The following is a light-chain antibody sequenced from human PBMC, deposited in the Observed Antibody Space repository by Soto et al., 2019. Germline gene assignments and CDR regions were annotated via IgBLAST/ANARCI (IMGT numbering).Light chain of an antibody. Sequence: QSALTQPPSASGSPGQSVTISCTGTSSDVGGYNYVSWYQQHPGKAPKLMLYEVSKRPSGVPDRFSGSKSGNTASLTVSGLPAEDEADYYCSSYAGSNNVVFGGGTQLIVL. CDR1: SSDVGGYNY. CDR2: EVS. V-gene: IGLV2-8*01. CDR3: SSYAGSNNVV. J-gene: IGLJ2*01.